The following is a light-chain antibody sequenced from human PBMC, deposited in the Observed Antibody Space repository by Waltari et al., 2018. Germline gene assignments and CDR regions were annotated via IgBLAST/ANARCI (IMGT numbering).Light chain of an antibody. V-gene: IGKV3-15*01. CDR2: DAT. J-gene: IGKJ1*01. CDR3: QQYRDWPRT. Sequence: EIVMTQSPATLSVSPGESATLSCRSSQSIGSNLAWHQQKPGQAPRLLIYDATTRDTDIAARFSGSGSGTEFTLTISSLQSEDFAVYFCQQYRDWPRTFGHGTKVETK. CDR1: QSIGSN.